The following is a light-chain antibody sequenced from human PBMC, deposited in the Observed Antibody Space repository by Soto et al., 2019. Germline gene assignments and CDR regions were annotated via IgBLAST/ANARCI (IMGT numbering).Light chain of an antibody. CDR3: QQYNTYWT. CDR2: DAS. CDR1: QSISSW. V-gene: IGKV1-5*01. J-gene: IGKJ1*01. Sequence: DIQMTQSPSTLPGAVGDGVPITCRASQSISSWLAWYQQKPGKAPKLLIYDASSLESGVPSRFSGSGSGTEFTLTINSLQPDDFTTYYCQQYNTYWTFGQGTKVDIK.